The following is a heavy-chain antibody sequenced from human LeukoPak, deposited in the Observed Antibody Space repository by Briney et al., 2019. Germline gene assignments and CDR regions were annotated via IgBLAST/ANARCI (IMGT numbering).Heavy chain of an antibody. CDR2: ISSSSSPI. D-gene: IGHD2-8*01. CDR1: GFTFSNYP. J-gene: IGHJ6*03. V-gene: IGHV3-48*04. CDR3: AREEYAGYYMDV. Sequence: QSGGSLRLSCAASGFTFSNYPMTWVRQAPGKGLQWISYISSSSSPIYYADSVRGRFTISRGNAKNSLYLQMNSLRAEDTAVYYCAREEYAGYYMDVWGKGTTVTVSS.